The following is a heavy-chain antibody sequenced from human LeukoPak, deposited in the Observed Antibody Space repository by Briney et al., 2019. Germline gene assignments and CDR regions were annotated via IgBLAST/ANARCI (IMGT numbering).Heavy chain of an antibody. Sequence: ASVKVSCKASGYTFTSYGISWVRQAPGQGLEWMGWISAYNGNTNYAQKLQGRVTMTTDTSTSTAYMELRSLRSDDTAVYYCARDIAVVPAATDWFDPWGQGTLVTVSS. CDR3: ARDIAVVPAATDWFDP. D-gene: IGHD2-2*01. CDR2: ISAYNGNT. V-gene: IGHV1-18*01. CDR1: GYTFTSYG. J-gene: IGHJ5*02.